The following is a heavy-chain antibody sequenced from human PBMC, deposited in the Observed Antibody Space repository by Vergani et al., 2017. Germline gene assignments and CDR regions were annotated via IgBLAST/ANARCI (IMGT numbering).Heavy chain of an antibody. V-gene: IGHV3-11*04. D-gene: IGHD3-22*01. J-gene: IGHJ3*02. CDR1: GGSINSHNYY. CDR2: ISSSSSTI. Sequence: QVQLQESGPGLVKPSQTLSLTCTVSGGSINSHNYYWSWIRQPAGKGLEWVSYISSSSSTIYYADSVKGRFTISRDNAKNSLYLQMNSLRAEDTAVYYCARDPSTVVVIPDAFDIWGQGTMVTVSS. CDR3: ARDPSTVVVIPDAFDI.